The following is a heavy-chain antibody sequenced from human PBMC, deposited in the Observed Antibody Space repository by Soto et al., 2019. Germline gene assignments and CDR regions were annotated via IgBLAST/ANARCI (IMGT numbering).Heavy chain of an antibody. V-gene: IGHV1-69*01. CDR2: IIHIFETA. Sequence: QVQLVQSGAEMKKPGSSVKVSCEVSGDAFSGYAVSWVRQAPGEGLEGVGGIIHIFETANYAHNFQGRVTITAVGSTTTSYLEVTRLRPQDTAVFYCAAADSSSWQHDYWGQGTLITVSS. CDR1: GDAFSGYA. CDR3: AAADSSSWQHDY. J-gene: IGHJ4*02. D-gene: IGHD6-13*01.